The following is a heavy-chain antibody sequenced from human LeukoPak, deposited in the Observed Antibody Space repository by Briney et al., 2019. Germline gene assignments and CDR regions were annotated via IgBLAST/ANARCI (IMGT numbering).Heavy chain of an antibody. D-gene: IGHD3-22*01. V-gene: IGHV4-39*01. J-gene: IGHJ6*04. CDR1: GGSISSSSYY. CDR2: IYYSGSI. Sequence: SETLSLTCTVSGGSISSSSYYWGWLRQPPGKGLEWIGSIYYSGSIYYNPSLKSRVTISVDTSKNQFSLKLSSVTAADTAVYDCARPARDYYYDSSGYWLAYDVWGKGTTVTVSS. CDR3: ARPARDYYYDSSGYWLAYDV.